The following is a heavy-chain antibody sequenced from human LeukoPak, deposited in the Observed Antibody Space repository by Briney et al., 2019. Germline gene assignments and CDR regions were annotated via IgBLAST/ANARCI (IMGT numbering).Heavy chain of an antibody. CDR1: GFTFSSYA. CDR3: ARGPSGYYYYGMDV. J-gene: IGHJ6*02. V-gene: IGHV4-34*01. Sequence: GSLRLSCAASGFTFSSYAMSWVRQAPGKGLEWIGEINHSGSTNYNPSLKSRVTISVDTSKNQFSLKLSSVTAADTAVYYCARGPSGYYYYGMDVWGQGTTVTVSS. D-gene: IGHD6-25*01. CDR2: INHSGST.